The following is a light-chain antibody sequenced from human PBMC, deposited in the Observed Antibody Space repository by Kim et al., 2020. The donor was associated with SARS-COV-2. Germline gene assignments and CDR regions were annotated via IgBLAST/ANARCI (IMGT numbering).Light chain of an antibody. CDR2: WAS. CDR1: QSVVYTSNNKNY. CDR3: QQYYSTPLT. J-gene: IGKJ4*01. Sequence: DIVMTQSPDSLAVSLGERATINCKSSQSVVYTSNNKNYLAWYQQKPGQPPKLLFYWASTRESGVPDRFSGSGSGTDFTLTISSLQAEDVAVYYCQQYYSTPLTFGGGTKVEI. V-gene: IGKV4-1*01.